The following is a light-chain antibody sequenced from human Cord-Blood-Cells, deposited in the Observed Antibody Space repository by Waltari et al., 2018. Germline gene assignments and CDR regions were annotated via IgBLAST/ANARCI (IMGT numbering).Light chain of an antibody. CDR3: QQRSNWPPWT. J-gene: IGKJ1*01. V-gene: IGKV3-11*01. CDR1: QSVSSY. CDR2: DAS. Sequence: EIVLTQSPANLSLSPGESATLSCRASQSVSSYLAWYQQKPGQAPRLLIYDASNRATGIPARFSGSGSGTDFTLTISSLEPEDFAVYYCQQRSNWPPWTFGQGTKVEIK.